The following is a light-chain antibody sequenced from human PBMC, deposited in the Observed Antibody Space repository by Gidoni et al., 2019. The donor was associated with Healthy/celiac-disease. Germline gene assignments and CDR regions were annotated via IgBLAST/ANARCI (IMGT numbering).Light chain of an antibody. V-gene: IGKV3-20*01. J-gene: IGKJ3*01. CDR3: QQYGSSLFT. Sequence: VLTQSPGTLSLSPGERATLSCRASQSVSSSYLAGYQQKPGQAPRLLIYGASSRATGIPDRFRGSGSGTDFTLTISRLEPEDLAVYYCQQYGSSLFTFGPGTKVDIK. CDR2: GAS. CDR1: QSVSSSY.